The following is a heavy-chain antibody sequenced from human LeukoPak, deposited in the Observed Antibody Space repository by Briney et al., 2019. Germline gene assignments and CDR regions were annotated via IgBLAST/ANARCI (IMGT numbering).Heavy chain of an antibody. CDR1: GYTFTGYY. V-gene: IGHV1-2*06. Sequence: VASVKVSCKASGYTFTGYYMHWVRQAPGQGLEWMGRINPNSGGTNYAQKFQGRVTMTSDTSISTAYMELSRLRSEDTAVYYCARGDIVVVPAATLRDDYYYYYGMDVWGQGTTVTVSS. CDR3: ARGDIVVVPAATLRDDYYYYYGMDV. CDR2: INPNSGGT. D-gene: IGHD2-2*01. J-gene: IGHJ6*02.